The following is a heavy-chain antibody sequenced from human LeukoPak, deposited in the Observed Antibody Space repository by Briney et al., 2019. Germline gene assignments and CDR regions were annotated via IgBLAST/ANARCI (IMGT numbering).Heavy chain of an antibody. V-gene: IGHV4-31*03. J-gene: IGHJ6*02. Sequence: SETLSLTCTVPGGSIGRGGYYWTWIRQRAGKGLEWIGYIYYTGSTHYNPSLKSRVTISVDTSKNQFSLKLSSVTAADTAVYYCARGTPIVVVPAAYDYYYYGMDVWGQGTTVTVSS. D-gene: IGHD2-2*01. CDR3: ARGTPIVVVPAAYDYYYYGMDV. CDR1: GGSIGRGGYY. CDR2: IYYTGST.